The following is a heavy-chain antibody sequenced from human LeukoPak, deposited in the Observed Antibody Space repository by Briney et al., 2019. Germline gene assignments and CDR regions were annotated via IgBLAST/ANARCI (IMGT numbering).Heavy chain of an antibody. J-gene: IGHJ5*01. CDR2: ISGTGAVT. Sequence: GGSLGLSCAASGFTFSTNAISWVRQAPGQGLEWVSTISGTGAVTYYSESVKGRFTTSSDNSKNKLYLLMNSLKVEDTAVYYCARGLTTTGFDSWSQGTLVTVS. D-gene: IGHD4-17*01. CDR1: GFTFSTNA. CDR3: ARGLTTTGFDS. V-gene: IGHV3-23*01.